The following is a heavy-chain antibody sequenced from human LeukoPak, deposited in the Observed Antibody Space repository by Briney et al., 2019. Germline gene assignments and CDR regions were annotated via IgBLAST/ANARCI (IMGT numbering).Heavy chain of an antibody. CDR3: AIQCGGNCGGDH. D-gene: IGHD2-21*02. V-gene: IGHV3-30*02. J-gene: IGHJ4*02. Sequence: GGSLSLSCAASGFSLSGYGMHWVRQARGKGLEWVAFIRYDGSNTYHADSVEGRFTVSRDNSKNTLYVQMHSLRVEDAGVYHCAIQCGGNCGGDHWGQGTLVIVSS. CDR2: IRYDGSNT. CDR1: GFSLSGYG.